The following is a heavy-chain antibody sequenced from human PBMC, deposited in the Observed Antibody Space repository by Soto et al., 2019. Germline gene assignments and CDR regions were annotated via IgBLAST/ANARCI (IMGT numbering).Heavy chain of an antibody. CDR1: EFTFSMFA. V-gene: IGHV3-48*02. J-gene: IGHJ5*02. Sequence: VHLVESGGGLVQPGGSLRLSCAASEFTFSMFAMNWVRQAPGKGLEWIAYISVSGTTTHYADSVEGRFIISRDNAKNSLFLQMNSLRDEDSAVYHCAGGHTGSWYWFDPWGPGTQVIVSS. D-gene: IGHD6-13*01. CDR3: AGGHTGSWYWFDP. CDR2: ISVSGTTT.